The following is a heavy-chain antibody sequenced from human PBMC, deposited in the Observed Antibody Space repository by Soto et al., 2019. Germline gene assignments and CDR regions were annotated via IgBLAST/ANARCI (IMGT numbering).Heavy chain of an antibody. CDR1: GGSISSSTYY. D-gene: IGHD6-19*01. J-gene: IGHJ5*02. Sequence: QLQLQESGPGLVKPSETLSLTCTVSGGSISSSTYYWGWIRQPPGKGLEWIGSLYYSGSTYHTPYRKSRAPISVDTSKNQFSLKLSSVTAADTAVYYCGIAVAGTSGWFAPWGQGTLVTVSS. CDR3: GIAVAGTSGWFAP. V-gene: IGHV4-39*01. CDR2: LYYSGST.